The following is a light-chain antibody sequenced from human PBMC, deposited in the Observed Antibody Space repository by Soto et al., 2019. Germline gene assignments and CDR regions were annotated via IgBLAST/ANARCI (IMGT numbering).Light chain of an antibody. V-gene: IGKV1-39*01. CDR1: EGIGIW. CDR2: AAS. J-gene: IGKJ4*01. CDR3: DHSCSTLS. Sequence: DIHMTQSPSSLSASIGDRVTITCRASEGIGIWFNWYQQKPGKVPTILIFAASNLQAGFPSRFHGSGSGTEFSITTSRLLSEDLADYDGDHSCSTLSFGRGPRVEIK.